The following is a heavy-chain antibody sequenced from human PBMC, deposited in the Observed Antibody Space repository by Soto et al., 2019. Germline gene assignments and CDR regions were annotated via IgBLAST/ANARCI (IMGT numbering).Heavy chain of an antibody. Sequence: PGGSLRRSCVASGFTFRSYDMHWVRQTPGKGLEWVATTSHDGSDKFYVDAVKGRFTISRDNSKNTLSLQMNSLRAEDTAVYYCAKARIAASGRGVDWFDPWGQGTLVTVSS. D-gene: IGHD6-13*01. J-gene: IGHJ5*02. CDR2: TSHDGSDK. CDR3: AKARIAASGRGVDWFDP. V-gene: IGHV3-30*18. CDR1: GFTFRSYD.